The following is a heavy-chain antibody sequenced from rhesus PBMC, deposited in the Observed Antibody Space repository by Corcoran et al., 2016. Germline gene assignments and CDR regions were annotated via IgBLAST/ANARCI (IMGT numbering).Heavy chain of an antibody. J-gene: IGHJ4*01. D-gene: IGHD6-31*01. CDR2: ISGSSGST. CDR1: GGSVSSSNW. Sequence: QVQLQESGPGLVKPSETLSLTCAVSGGSVSSSNWWSWIRHPPGKGLEWIGYISGSSGSTYYNPSLKSRVTMSKDTSKNQFSLKLSSVTAADTAVYYCARVAAAAIREDFDYWGQGVLVTVSS. V-gene: IGHV4-65*01. CDR3: ARVAAAAIREDFDY.